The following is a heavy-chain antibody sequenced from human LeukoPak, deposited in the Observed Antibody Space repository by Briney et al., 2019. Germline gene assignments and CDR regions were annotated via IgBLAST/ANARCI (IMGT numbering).Heavy chain of an antibody. CDR3: ARDLGGCGDRFCSYYFDH. D-gene: IGHD2-21*02. CDR2: IWYDGSHK. J-gene: IGHJ4*02. Sequence: GGSLRLSCGASGFTFSSYGMNWLRQAPGKGLEWVAVIWYDGSHKYYADSAKGRFTISRDNSKNTVFLQMDSLRVEDTALYYCARDLGGCGDRFCSYYFDHWGQGIQVTVSS. V-gene: IGHV3-33*02. CDR1: GFTFSSYG.